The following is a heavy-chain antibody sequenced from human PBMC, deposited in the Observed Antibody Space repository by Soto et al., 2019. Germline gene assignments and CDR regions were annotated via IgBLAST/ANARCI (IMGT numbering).Heavy chain of an antibody. CDR2: MSGSGENT. D-gene: IGHD3-22*01. J-gene: IGHJ4*02. Sequence: EVHLLESGGGLVQPGGSLRLSCAASGFTFSSYAMSWVRQAPGKGLEWVSAMSGSGENTYNADSVKGRFTISRDNSKNTVFLQMNRLGGEDTGMYYCAKCLHTSGSCYFDCWGQGTLVTVSS. CDR3: AKCLHTSGSCYFDC. V-gene: IGHV3-23*01. CDR1: GFTFSSYA.